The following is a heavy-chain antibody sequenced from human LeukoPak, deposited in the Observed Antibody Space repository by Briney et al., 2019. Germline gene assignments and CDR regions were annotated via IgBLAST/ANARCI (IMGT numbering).Heavy chain of an antibody. V-gene: IGHV3-30*04. Sequence: GGSLRLSCAASGFTFSSYAMHWVRQAPGKGLEWVAVISYDGSNKYYADSVKGRFTISRDNSKNTLYLQMKSLRAEDTAVYYCARRGYHDYSGFDYWGQGTLVTVSS. CDR2: ISYDGSNK. CDR3: ARRGYHDYSGFDY. J-gene: IGHJ4*02. CDR1: GFTFSSYA. D-gene: IGHD1-26*01.